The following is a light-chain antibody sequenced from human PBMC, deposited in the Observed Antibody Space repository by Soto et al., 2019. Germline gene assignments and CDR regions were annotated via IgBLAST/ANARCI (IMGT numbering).Light chain of an antibody. Sequence: QSVLTQPPSASRSPGQSVTISCTGTSSDVGGYNYVSWYQQHPGKAPKLMIYEVNKRPSGVPDRFSGSKSGNTASLTVSGLRAEDEADYYCSSYAGINNLLFGGGTKVTVL. V-gene: IGLV2-8*02. CDR1: SSDVGGYNY. CDR3: SSYAGINNLL. J-gene: IGLJ2*01. CDR2: EVN.